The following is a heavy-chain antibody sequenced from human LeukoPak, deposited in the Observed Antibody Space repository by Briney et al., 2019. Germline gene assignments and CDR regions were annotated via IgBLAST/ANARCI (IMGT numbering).Heavy chain of an antibody. CDR3: ARALRGYCTNGVCFSGFDY. Sequence: AASVKVSCKASGGTFSSYAISWVRQAPGQGLEWMGRIIPIFGTANYALKFQGRVTITADESTSTAYMELSSLRSEDTAVYYCARALRGYCTNGVCFSGFDYWGQGTLVTVSS. V-gene: IGHV1-69*13. D-gene: IGHD2-8*01. CDR2: IIPIFGTA. J-gene: IGHJ4*02. CDR1: GGTFSSYA.